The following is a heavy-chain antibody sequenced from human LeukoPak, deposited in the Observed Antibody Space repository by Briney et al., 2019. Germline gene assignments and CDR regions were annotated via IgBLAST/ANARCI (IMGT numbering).Heavy chain of an antibody. CDR1: GDSINNYF. CDR2: IYYSGST. CDR3: ARAGARGYSSSWSNAFDI. D-gene: IGHD6-13*01. V-gene: IGHV4-59*12. Sequence: SETLSLTCSVSGDSINNYFWSWIRQPPGKGLEWIGYIYYSGSTNYSPSFESRVSISVDTSKNQFSLKLSSVTAADTAVYYCARAGARGYSSSWSNAFDIWGQGTMVTVSS. J-gene: IGHJ3*02.